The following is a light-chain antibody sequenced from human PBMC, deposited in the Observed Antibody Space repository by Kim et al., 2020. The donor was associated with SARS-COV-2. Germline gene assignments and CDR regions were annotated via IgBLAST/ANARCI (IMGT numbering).Light chain of an antibody. CDR1: SLRRYY. Sequence: SSELTQDPAVSVALGQTVRITCQGDSLRRYYATWYQQKPGQAPILVIYGKNNRPSGIPDRFSGSSSGNTASLTITGTQAGDAADYYCNSRDSNDNVVVGG. J-gene: IGLJ2*01. CDR3: NSRDSNDNVV. V-gene: IGLV3-19*01. CDR2: GKN.